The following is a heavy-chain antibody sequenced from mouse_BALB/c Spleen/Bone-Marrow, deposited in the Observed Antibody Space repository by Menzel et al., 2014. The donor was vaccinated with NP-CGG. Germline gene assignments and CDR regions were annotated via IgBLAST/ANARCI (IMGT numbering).Heavy chain of an antibody. V-gene: IGHV1S135*01. CDR3: SRARGYAMDY. CDR2: IDPYNGAT. Sequence: VQLKQSGPELVKPGAPVKVSCQAPSYSFTDYNIYWVKQSHGKSLEWIGYIDPYNGATNYNRKFKGQATLTVDKSSSTAFMHLNSLTSADSAVYYCSRARGYAMDYWGQGTSVTVSS. J-gene: IGHJ4*01. CDR1: SYSFTDYN.